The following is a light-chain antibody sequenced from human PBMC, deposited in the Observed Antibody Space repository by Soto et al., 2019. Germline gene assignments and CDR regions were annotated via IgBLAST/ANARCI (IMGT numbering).Light chain of an antibody. V-gene: IGLV2-14*01. CDR3: SSYTRSSTPYV. CDR2: EVS. CDR1: SSDVGVYNY. J-gene: IGLJ1*01. Sequence: QSALTQPASVSGSPGQSITISCTGTSSDVGVYNYVSWYQQHPGKAPKLMIYEVSNRPSRVSNRFSGSKSGNTASLTISGLQAEDEADYYCSSYTRSSTPYVYGTGTKVTVL.